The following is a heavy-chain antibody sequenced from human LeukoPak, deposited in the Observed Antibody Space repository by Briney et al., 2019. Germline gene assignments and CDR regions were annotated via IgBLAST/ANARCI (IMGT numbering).Heavy chain of an antibody. Sequence: GGSLRLSCATSGFTFSNAWMSWVRQAPGKGLEWVGRIRSKAAGGTIDYAATVKGGFTISRGDSKNTLYLQMNSLKTEDTAVYYCATDRAACSGTSCYHAFHIWGQGTMVTVSS. CDR3: ATDRAACSGTSCYHAFHI. V-gene: IGHV3-15*01. J-gene: IGHJ3*02. CDR1: GFTFSNAW. D-gene: IGHD2-2*01. CDR2: IRSKAAGGTI.